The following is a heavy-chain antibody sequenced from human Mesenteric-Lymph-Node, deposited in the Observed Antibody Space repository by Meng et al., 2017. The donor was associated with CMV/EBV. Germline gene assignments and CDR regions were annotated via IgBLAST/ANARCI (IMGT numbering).Heavy chain of an antibody. Sequence: GSLRLSCTVSGGSIRSYYVSWIRQPPGKGLEWIGYRYYSETPYYSPSLRNRVTISADTTKNQFSLTPGSVTAADTAVYFCATTLYPVPLLNYFDPWGQGSQVTVSS. CDR2: RYYSETP. CDR3: ATTLYPVPLLNYFDP. V-gene: IGHV4-59*01. CDR1: GGSIRSYY. D-gene: IGHD1-26*01. J-gene: IGHJ5*02.